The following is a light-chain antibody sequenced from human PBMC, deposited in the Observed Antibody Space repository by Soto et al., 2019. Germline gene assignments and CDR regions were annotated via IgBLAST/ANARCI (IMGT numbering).Light chain of an antibody. J-gene: IGKJ4*01. CDR1: QSISNY. CDR3: QQYNSYSPLT. V-gene: IGKV1-39*01. Sequence: DIQMTQSPSSLSASVGDRVTITFRSSQSISNYLNWYQQKPGKAPKLLIYATSSLQSGVPSRFSGSGSGTEFTLTISSLQPDDFATYYCQQYNSYSPLTFGGGTKVDIK. CDR2: ATS.